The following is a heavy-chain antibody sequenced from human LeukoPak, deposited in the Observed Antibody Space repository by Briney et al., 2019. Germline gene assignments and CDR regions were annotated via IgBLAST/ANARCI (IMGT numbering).Heavy chain of an antibody. CDR2: IYYTGST. V-gene: IGHV4-59*01. D-gene: IGHD1-26*01. CDR3: ARYSGSSYVFDY. Sequence: PSETLSLTCTVSGDSISSYYWNWIRQPPGKGLEWIGYIYYTGSTNYNPSLKSRVTISVDTSKNQFSLKLSSVTAADTAVYYCARYSGSSYVFDYWGQGTLVTASS. J-gene: IGHJ4*02. CDR1: GDSISSYY.